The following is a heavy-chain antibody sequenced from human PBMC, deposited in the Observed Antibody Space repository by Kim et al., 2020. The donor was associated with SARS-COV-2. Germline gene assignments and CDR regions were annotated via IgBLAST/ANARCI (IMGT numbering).Heavy chain of an antibody. CDR3: AGGYASGAWHDY. Sequence: AYAASVKSRITIIPDTSKNQFSLQLNSVTPEDTAVYYCAGGYASGAWHDYWGQGTLVTVSS. V-gene: IGHV6-1*01. J-gene: IGHJ4*02. D-gene: IGHD6-25*01.